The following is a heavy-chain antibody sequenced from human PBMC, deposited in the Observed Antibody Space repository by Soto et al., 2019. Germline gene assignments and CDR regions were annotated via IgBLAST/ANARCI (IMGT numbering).Heavy chain of an antibody. D-gene: IGHD6-19*01. V-gene: IGHV4-34*01. Sequence: PSETLSLTCAVYGGSFSGYYWSWIRQPPGKGLEWIGEINHSGSTNYNPSLKSRVTISVDTSKNQFSLKLSSVTAADTAVYYCARRIAVAGTFYCGQGTLVTVYS. CDR1: GGSFSGYY. CDR3: ARRIAVAGTFY. CDR2: INHSGST. J-gene: IGHJ4*02.